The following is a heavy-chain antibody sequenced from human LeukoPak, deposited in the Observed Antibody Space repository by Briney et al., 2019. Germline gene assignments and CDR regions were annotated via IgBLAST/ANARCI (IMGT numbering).Heavy chain of an antibody. V-gene: IGHV3-23*01. D-gene: IGHD6-13*01. J-gene: IGHJ4*02. Sequence: GGSLRLSSAASGFTISRSAISLVRQTVGKRLDWVSSISSSGNTYYADSVKGRFTISRDNSKNMLYLQMNSLRAEDTDVYYCVKGRISDDGLDFWGQGTLVTVSS. CDR2: ISSSGNT. CDR1: GFTISRSA. CDR3: VKGRISDDGLDF.